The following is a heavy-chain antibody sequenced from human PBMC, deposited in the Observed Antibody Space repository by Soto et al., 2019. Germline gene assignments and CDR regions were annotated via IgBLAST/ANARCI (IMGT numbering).Heavy chain of an antibody. J-gene: IGHJ4*02. D-gene: IGHD3-22*01. V-gene: IGHV4-59*01. CDR3: ARESVDSSGYYHYFDY. CDR2: IYYSGST. CDR1: GGSISSYY. Sequence: SETLSLTCTVSGGSISSYYWSWIRQPPGKGLEWIGYIYYSGSTNYNPSLKSRVTISVDTSKNQFSLKLSSVTAADTAVYYCARESVDSSGYYHYFDYWGQGTLVTVSS.